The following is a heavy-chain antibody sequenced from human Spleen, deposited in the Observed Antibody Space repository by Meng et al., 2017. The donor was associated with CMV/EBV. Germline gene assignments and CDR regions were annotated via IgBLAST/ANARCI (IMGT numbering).Heavy chain of an antibody. V-gene: IGHV3-66*02. CDR2: IHSGGNT. J-gene: IGHJ6*02. D-gene: IGHD3-10*01. CDR1: GFIVSSSY. CDR3: ARRMGVVRGIIPYGMDV. Sequence: GGSLRLSCQASGFIVSSSYLNWVRQAPGKGLEWVSVIHSGGNTNYADSVKGRFTISRDNSKNTLYLQMNSLRVEDTAVYYCARRMGVVRGIIPYGMDVWGQGTTVTVSS.